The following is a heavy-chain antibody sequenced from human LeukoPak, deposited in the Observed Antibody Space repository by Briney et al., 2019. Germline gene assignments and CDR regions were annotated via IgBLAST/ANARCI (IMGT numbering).Heavy chain of an antibody. CDR2: IYHTGST. CDR1: GGSISTNNW. J-gene: IGHJ4*02. Sequence: PSGTLSLTCAVSGGSISTNNWWSWVRQPPGKGLEWIGEIYHTGSTNYSPSLRSRVTMSIDKSNNQFSLNQNSVTAADTAVYYCAKSGDYLWDYWGQGTLVTVSS. V-gene: IGHV4-4*02. D-gene: IGHD3-16*01. CDR3: AKSGDYLWDY.